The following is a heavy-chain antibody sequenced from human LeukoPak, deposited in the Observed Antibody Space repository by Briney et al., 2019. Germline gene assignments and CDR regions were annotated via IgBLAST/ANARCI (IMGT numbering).Heavy chain of an antibody. V-gene: IGHV3-7*03. CDR2: IKQDGSEK. Sequence: GGSLRLSCAASGFTFSNYWMSWVRQAPGKGLEWVANIKQDGSEKYYVDSVKGRFTISRDNAKNSLYLQMNSLRAEDTAVYYCAKAVVPVISQHYFDYWGQGTLVTVSS. D-gene: IGHD3-22*01. CDR3: AKAVVPVISQHYFDY. J-gene: IGHJ4*02. CDR1: GFTFSNYW.